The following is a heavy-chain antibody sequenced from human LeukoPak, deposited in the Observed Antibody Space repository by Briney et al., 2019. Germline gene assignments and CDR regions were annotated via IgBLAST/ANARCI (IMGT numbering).Heavy chain of an antibody. CDR3: ARDIRQYYFDY. CDR2: IYYSGST. V-gene: IGHV4-59*01. CDR1: GGSISSYY. Sequence: LETLSLTCTVSGGSISSYYWSWVRQPPGKGLEWIGYIYYSGSTNYNPSLKSRVTISVDTSKNQFSLKLSSVTAADTAVYYCARDIRQYYFDYWGQGTLVTVSS. J-gene: IGHJ4*02. D-gene: IGHD2-21*01.